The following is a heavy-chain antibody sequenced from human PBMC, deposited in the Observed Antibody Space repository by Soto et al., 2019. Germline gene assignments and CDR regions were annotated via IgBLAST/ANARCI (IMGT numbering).Heavy chain of an antibody. V-gene: IGHV4-59*03. CDR2: IFYSGSA. CDR1: GASMNNYY. D-gene: IGHD3-16*01. J-gene: IGHJ1*01. Sequence: QVQLQESGPGLVKPSETLSLICTVSGASMNNYYGSWIRQPPGKGLEYIGYIFYSGSADYNPSLKRRITKSGSKAHHQVLLKLRSVAASDQAVFYLAVSGHPLGGIFWGPGIPVTGSS. CDR3: AVSGHPLGGIF.